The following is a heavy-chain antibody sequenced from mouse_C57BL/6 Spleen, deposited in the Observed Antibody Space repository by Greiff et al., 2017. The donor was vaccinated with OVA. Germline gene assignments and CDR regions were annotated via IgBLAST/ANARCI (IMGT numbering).Heavy chain of an antibody. Sequence: VQLQQSGPELVKPGASVKISCKASGYAFSSSWMNWVKQRPGKGLEWIGRIYPGDGDTNYNGKFKGKATRTADKSSSTAYMQLSSLTSEDSAVYFCARSVYDGYYHYYAMDYWGQGTSVTVSS. J-gene: IGHJ4*01. V-gene: IGHV1-82*01. CDR2: IYPGDGDT. CDR1: GYAFSSSW. CDR3: ARSVYDGYYHYYAMDY. D-gene: IGHD2-3*01.